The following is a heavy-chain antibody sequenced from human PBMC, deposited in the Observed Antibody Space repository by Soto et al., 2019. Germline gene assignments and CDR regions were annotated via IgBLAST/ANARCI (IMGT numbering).Heavy chain of an antibody. Sequence: GGSLRLSCAVSGLTFSNHAMSWVRQAPGKGLEWVSAISTAVGATYYADSVKGRFTISRDDSNNTLFLQMNSLRAEDAAVYYCAKDRTTAARNFDYWGQGTLVTVSS. V-gene: IGHV3-23*01. D-gene: IGHD6-6*01. J-gene: IGHJ4*02. CDR3: AKDRTTAARNFDY. CDR2: ISTAVGAT. CDR1: GLTFSNHA.